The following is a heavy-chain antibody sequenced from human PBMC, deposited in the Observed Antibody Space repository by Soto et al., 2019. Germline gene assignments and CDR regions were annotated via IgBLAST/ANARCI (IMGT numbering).Heavy chain of an antibody. V-gene: IGHV3-21*01. Sequence: GGSLRLSCAASGFTFSSYTMNWVRQAPGMGLEWVSSISSSSNQIYYADSVKGRFTISRDNAKNSLYLQMNSLRAEDTAAFYCARGDWFDPWGQGTLVTVSS. CDR1: GFTFSSYT. CDR3: ARGDWFDP. J-gene: IGHJ5*02. CDR2: ISSSSNQI.